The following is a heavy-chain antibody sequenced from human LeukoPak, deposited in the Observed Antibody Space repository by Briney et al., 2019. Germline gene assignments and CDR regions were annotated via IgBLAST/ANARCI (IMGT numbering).Heavy chain of an antibody. Sequence: GGSLRLSCAASRFTFRSYEMNWVRQAPGKGLEWVSYISSSGNTIYYADSVKGRFTISRDNAKNSLYLQMNSLRAEDTAVYYCARARAPVTRISSFDIWGQGTMVTVSS. CDR1: RFTFRSYE. CDR3: ARARAPVTRISSFDI. D-gene: IGHD4-17*01. V-gene: IGHV3-48*03. CDR2: ISSSGNTI. J-gene: IGHJ3*02.